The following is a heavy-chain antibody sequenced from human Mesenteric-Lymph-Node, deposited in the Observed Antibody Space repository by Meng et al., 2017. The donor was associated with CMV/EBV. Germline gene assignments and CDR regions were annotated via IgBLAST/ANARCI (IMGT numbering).Heavy chain of an antibody. D-gene: IGHD6-6*01. J-gene: IGHJ5*02. CDR2: IYPGDSDT. CDR3: ARHPQYSTSSSRFDP. CDR1: GYTFTSYW. V-gene: IGHV5-51*01. Sequence: GGSLRLSCKGSGYTFTSYWIGWVRQMPGKGLEWMGIIYPGDSDTRYSPSLQGQVTISADKSINTAYLQWSSLKASDTAMYYCARHPQYSTSSSRFDPWGQGTLVTVSS.